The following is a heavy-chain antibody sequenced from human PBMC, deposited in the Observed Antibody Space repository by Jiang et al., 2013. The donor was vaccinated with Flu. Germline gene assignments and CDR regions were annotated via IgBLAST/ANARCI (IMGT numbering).Heavy chain of an antibody. CDR3: ATPGPYSGWFDFDY. CDR1: GGSVSSSNFY. D-gene: IGHD5-12*01. J-gene: IGHJ4*02. Sequence: SGSGLVKPSETLSLTCSVSGGSVSSSNFYWGWVRQPPGKGLEWIGSLSYTGSSYYNPSLKSRVTISVDTSKNQVSLRLTSVTAADTAIYYCATPGPYSGWFDFDYCGQGTLVTVSS. V-gene: IGHV4-39*07. CDR2: LSYTGSS.